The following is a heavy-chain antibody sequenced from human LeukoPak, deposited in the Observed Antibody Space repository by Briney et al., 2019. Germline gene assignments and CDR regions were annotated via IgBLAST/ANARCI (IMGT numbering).Heavy chain of an antibody. V-gene: IGHV3-23*01. D-gene: IGHD6-19*01. CDR3: AKDARRYSGWYFFDH. CDR1: GFTFSNLA. J-gene: IGHJ4*02. Sequence: GGPLRLSCVASGFTFSNLAMGWVRQAPGKGLEWVSVISDSGGTTYYADSAKGRFTISRDNSRNTLYLQMNSLRVDDTAVYYCAKDARRYSGWYFFDHWGQGTLVTVSS. CDR2: ISDSGGTT.